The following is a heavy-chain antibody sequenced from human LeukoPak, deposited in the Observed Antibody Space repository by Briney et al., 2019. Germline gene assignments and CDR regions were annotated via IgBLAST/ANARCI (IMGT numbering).Heavy chain of an antibody. CDR3: AKAGYGTAIRNAFDY. CDR2: ISGSGGST. V-gene: IGHV3-23*01. J-gene: IGHJ4*02. D-gene: IGHD2-2*02. CDR1: GFTFSSYA. Sequence: SGGSLRLSCAASGFTFSSYAMSWVRQAPGKGLEWVSAISGSGGSTYYADSVKGRFTISRDNSKNMLYPQMNSLRAEDTAVYYCAKAGYGTAIRNAFDYWGQGTLVTVSS.